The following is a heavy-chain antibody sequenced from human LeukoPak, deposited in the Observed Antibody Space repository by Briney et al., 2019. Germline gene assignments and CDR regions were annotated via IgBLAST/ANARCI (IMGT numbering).Heavy chain of an antibody. J-gene: IGHJ4*02. CDR1: GFTFNYYT. CDR3: ARDYPTSGIVTIFDY. V-gene: IGHV3-23*01. D-gene: IGHD1-1*01. CDR2: ITASGGNT. Sequence: PGGSLRLSCASSGFTFNYYTMTWVRQAPGKGLEWVSSITASGGNTYCADSVKGRFTISRDNSKNTLYLQMSSLRAEDTAVYYCARDYPTSGIVTIFDYWGQGTLVTVSS.